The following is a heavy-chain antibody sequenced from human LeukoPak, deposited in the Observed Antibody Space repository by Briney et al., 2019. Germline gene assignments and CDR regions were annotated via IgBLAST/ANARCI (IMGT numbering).Heavy chain of an antibody. J-gene: IGHJ4*02. V-gene: IGHV3-9*01. Sequence: PGGSLRLSCAASGFDFDDYAMHWVRQAPGKGLEWVSSISWNSDTIYYASSVKGRFTISRANAKNSLYLQMNSLGTEDTAFYYCTKMGYFGSGSYYPGEFYFDYWGQGTLVTVSS. CDR1: GFDFDDYA. D-gene: IGHD3-10*01. CDR3: TKMGYFGSGSYYPGEFYFDY. CDR2: ISWNSDTI.